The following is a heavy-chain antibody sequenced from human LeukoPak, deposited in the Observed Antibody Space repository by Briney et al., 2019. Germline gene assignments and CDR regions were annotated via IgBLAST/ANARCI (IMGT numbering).Heavy chain of an antibody. CDR1: GFTFSSYS. Sequence: GGSLRLSCAASGFTFSSYSMNWVRQAPGKGLEWVSSISSSSSYIYYADSVKGRFTISRDNSKNTLYLQMNSLRAEDTAVYYCAKDRPKDYYDSSGYWYFDYWGQGTLVTVSS. CDR3: AKDRPKDYYDSSGYWYFDY. D-gene: IGHD3-22*01. J-gene: IGHJ4*02. CDR2: ISSSSSYI. V-gene: IGHV3-21*04.